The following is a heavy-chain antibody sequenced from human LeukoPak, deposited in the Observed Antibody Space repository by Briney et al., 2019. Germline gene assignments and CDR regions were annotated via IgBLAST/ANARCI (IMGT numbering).Heavy chain of an antibody. V-gene: IGHV3-21*01. D-gene: IGHD6-13*01. CDR1: GFTFSSYS. CDR3: ARESFGDSSSWYEVDY. J-gene: IGHJ4*02. Sequence: GGSLRLSCAASGFTFSSYSMNWVRQAPGKGLEWVSSISSSSSYIYYADSVKGRFTISRDNAKNSLYQQMNSLRAEDTAVYYCARESFGDSSSWYEVDYWGQGTLVTVSS. CDR2: ISSSSSYI.